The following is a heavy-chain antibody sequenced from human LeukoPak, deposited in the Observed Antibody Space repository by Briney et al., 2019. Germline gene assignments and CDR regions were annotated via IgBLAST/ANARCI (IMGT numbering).Heavy chain of an antibody. D-gene: IGHD3-22*01. CDR1: GGTFSSYA. Sequence: SVKVSCKASGGTFSSYAISWVRQAPGQGLEWMGGIIPIFGTANYAQKFQGRVTMTEDTSTDTAYMELSSLRSEDTAVYYCATRSPNPHYYDTKNYYYYGMDVWGQGTTVTVSS. CDR3: ATRSPNPHYYDTKNYYYYGMDV. CDR2: IIPIFGTA. V-gene: IGHV1-69*06. J-gene: IGHJ6*02.